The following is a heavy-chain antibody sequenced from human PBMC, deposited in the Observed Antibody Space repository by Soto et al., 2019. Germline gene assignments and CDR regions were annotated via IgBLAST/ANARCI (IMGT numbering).Heavy chain of an antibody. D-gene: IGHD6-6*01. V-gene: IGHV4-30-4*01. J-gene: IGHJ4*02. CDR3: ASVGSSIATRPFDY. Sequence: QVQLQESGPGLVKPSQTLSLTCTVSGGSISSGDYYWSWIRQPPGKGLEWIGYIYYSGSTYYNPALKRRVTIXVXTXXNQFSLKLSAVTAADTAVYYCASVGSSIATRPFDYWGQGTLVTVSS. CDR1: GGSISSGDYY. CDR2: IYYSGST.